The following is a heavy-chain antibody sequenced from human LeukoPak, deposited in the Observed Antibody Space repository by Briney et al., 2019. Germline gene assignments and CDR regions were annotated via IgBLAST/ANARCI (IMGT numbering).Heavy chain of an antibody. J-gene: IGHJ4*02. V-gene: IGHV4-59*08. CDR2: IYHNGAT. D-gene: IGHD2-15*01. CDR3: ARHGSGGSSYTYFDS. Sequence: SETLSLTCTVSGGSISIYYWNWIRQPPGKGLEWIGYIYHNGATNYSPSLKSRVTISVGMTKNQFSLKLSSVTAADTAVYYCARHGSGGSSYTYFDSWGQGTLVTVSS. CDR1: GGSISIYY.